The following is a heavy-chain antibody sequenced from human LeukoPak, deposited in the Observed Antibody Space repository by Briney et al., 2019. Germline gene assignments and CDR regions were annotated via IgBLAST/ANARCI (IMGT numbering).Heavy chain of an antibody. CDR2: INPNSGGT. J-gene: IGHJ6*03. CDR3: ARDRSADIVVVPAAKGSYYYYMDV. D-gene: IGHD2-2*01. Sequence: ASVKVSCKASGYTFTGYCMHWVRQAPGQGLEWMGWINPNSGGTNYAQKFQGRVTMTRDTSISTAYMELSRLRSDDTAVYYCARDRSADIVVVPAAKGSYYYYMDVWGKGTTVTVSS. CDR1: GYTFTGYC. V-gene: IGHV1-2*02.